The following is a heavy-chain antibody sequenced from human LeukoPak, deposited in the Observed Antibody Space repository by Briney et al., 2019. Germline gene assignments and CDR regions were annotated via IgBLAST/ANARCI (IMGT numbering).Heavy chain of an antibody. V-gene: IGHV1-3*01. D-gene: IGHD5/OR15-5a*01. CDR1: GYTFTTYA. CDR3: ARSGLGSLDWSDP. J-gene: IGHJ5*02. CDR2: INAGNGNT. Sequence: ASVKVSCKASGYTFTTYALHWVRQAPGQRLEWMGWINAGNGNTKYSPKFQGRVTITRDPSASTAYMELSSLRSEDTAVYYCARSGLGSLDWSDPWGQGTLVTVSS.